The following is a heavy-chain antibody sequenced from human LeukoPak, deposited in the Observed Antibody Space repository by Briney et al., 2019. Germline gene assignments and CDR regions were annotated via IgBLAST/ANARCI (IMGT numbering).Heavy chain of an antibody. CDR1: GGSISSSSYY. CDR2: IYYSGST. D-gene: IGHD1-7*01. V-gene: IGHV4-39*07. J-gene: IGHJ5*01. Sequence: SETLSLTCTVSGGSISSSSYYWGWIRQPPGKGLEWIGSIYYSGSTYYNPSLKSRVTISVDRSKNQFSLKLSSVTAADTAVYYCARDLQNWNYAGWFDYWGQGTLVTVSS. CDR3: ARDLQNWNYAGWFDY.